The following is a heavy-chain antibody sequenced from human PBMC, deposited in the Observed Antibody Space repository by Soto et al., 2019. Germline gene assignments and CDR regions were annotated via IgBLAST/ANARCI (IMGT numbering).Heavy chain of an antibody. CDR1: GYTFTSYG. D-gene: IGHD3-9*01. CDR2: ISAYNGNT. CDR3: AREEINYDILTGYPDY. J-gene: IGHJ4*02. Sequence: ASVKVSCKASGYTFTSYGISWVRQAPGQGLEWMGWISAYNGNTNYAQKLQGRVTMTTDTSTSTAYMELRSLRSDDTAVYYCAREEINYDILTGYPDYWGQGTLVTVS. V-gene: IGHV1-18*01.